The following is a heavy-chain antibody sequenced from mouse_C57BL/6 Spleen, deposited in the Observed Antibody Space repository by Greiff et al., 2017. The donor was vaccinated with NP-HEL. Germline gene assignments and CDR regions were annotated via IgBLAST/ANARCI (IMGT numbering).Heavy chain of an antibody. J-gene: IGHJ3*01. CDR3: ARSYDYGGFAY. Sequence: VQLQQSGAELVRPGTSVKMSCKASGYTFTNYWIGWAKQRPGHGLEWIGDIYPGGGYTNYNEKFKGKATLTADKSSSTAYMQFSSLTSEDSAIYYCARSYDYGGFAYWGQGTLVTVSA. D-gene: IGHD2-4*01. CDR1: GYTFTNYW. CDR2: IYPGGGYT. V-gene: IGHV1-63*01.